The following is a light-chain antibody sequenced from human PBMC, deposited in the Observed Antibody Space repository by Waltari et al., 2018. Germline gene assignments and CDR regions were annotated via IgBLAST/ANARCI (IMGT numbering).Light chain of an antibody. J-gene: IGKJ3*01. CDR1: QDITDW. Sequence: DIQMTQSPSSLSASIGNRVTITCRASQDITDWLAWYQQKPGKPPKLLIYGASNLQTGVTSRFSGSGSGTDFTLTISSLQPEDVATYYCQQHDNSPFTFGPGTKLDIK. V-gene: IGKV1-33*01. CDR2: GAS. CDR3: QQHDNSPFT.